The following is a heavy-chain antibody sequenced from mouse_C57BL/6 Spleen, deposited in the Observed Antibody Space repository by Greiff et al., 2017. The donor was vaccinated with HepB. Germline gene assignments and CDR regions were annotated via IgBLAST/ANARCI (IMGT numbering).Heavy chain of an antibody. J-gene: IGHJ1*03. D-gene: IGHD2-5*01. CDR3: ARTRSNYDWYFDV. CDR2: INPNNGGT. V-gene: IGHV1-18*01. Sequence: VQLQQSGPELVKPGASVKIPCKASGYTFTDYNMDWVKQSHGKSLEWIGDINPNNGGTIYNQKFKGKATLTVDKSSSTAYMELRSLTSEDTAVYYCARTRSNYDWYFDVWGTGTTVTVSS. CDR1: GYTFTDYN.